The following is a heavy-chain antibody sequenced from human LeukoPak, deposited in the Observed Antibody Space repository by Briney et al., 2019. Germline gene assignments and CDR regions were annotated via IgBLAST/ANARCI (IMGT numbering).Heavy chain of an antibody. CDR3: AKRGVVIRVILVGFHKEANYFDS. D-gene: IGHD3-22*01. CDR2: ISGSGGRT. J-gene: IGHJ4*02. V-gene: IGHV3-23*01. CDR1: GITLSNYG. Sequence: GGSLRLSCAVSGITLSNYGMSWVRQAPGKGLEWVAGISGSGGRTNYADSVKGRFTISRDNPKNTLYLQMNSLGAEDTAVYFCAKRGVVIRVILVGFHKEANYFDSWGQGVLVTVPS.